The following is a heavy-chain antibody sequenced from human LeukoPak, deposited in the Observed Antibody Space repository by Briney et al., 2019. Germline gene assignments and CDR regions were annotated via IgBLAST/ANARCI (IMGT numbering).Heavy chain of an antibody. J-gene: IGHJ3*02. CDR1: GFTFSDYY. CDR2: ISSSGSTI. D-gene: IGHD4-17*01. CDR3: AREGALTVTKDAFDI. V-gene: IGHV3-11*04. Sequence: GGSLRLSCAASGFTFSDYYMSWIRQAPGKGLEWVSYISSSGSTIYYADSVKGRFTISRDNAKNSLYLQMNSLGAEDTAVYYCAREGALTVTKDAFDIWGQGTMVTVSS.